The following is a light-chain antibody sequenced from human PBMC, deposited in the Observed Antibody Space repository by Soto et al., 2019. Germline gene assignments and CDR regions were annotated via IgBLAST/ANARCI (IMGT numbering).Light chain of an antibody. Sequence: DIQMTQSPSSLSASLGDRVTITCRPSESIRNELNWFQQRPGKAPRLLIYDTFTLQSGVPSRFSGSVSGTEFSLTSSSLQAGDSAINYCQKSLTTPWSFGQGTKVEI. V-gene: IGKV1-39*01. CDR2: DTF. CDR3: QKSLTTPWS. J-gene: IGKJ1*01. CDR1: ESIRNE.